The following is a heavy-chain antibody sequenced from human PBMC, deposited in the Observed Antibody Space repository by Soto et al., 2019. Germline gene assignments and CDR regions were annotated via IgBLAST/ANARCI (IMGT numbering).Heavy chain of an antibody. D-gene: IGHD2-2*01. CDR3: AKDRVGCSSTSCYCYYYGMDV. V-gene: IGHV3-30*18. J-gene: IGHJ6*02. CDR2: ISYDGSNK. CDR1: GFTFSSYG. Sequence: GGSLRLSCAASGFTFSSYGMHWVRQAPGKGLEWVAVISYDGSNKYYADSVKGRFTITRDNSKNTLYLRMNSLRAEDTAVYYCAKDRVGCSSTSCYCYYYGMDVWGQGTTVTVSS.